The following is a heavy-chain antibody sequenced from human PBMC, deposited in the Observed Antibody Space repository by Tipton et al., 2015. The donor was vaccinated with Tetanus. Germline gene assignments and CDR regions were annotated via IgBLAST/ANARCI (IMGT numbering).Heavy chain of an antibody. J-gene: IGHJ5*02. D-gene: IGHD2-2*02. CDR2: IYPGDSDT. Sequence: VQLVQSGAEVKKPGESLKISCKGSGYSFTSYWIGWVRQMPGKGLEWMGIIYPGDSDTRYSPSFQGQVTISADKSISTAYLQWSSLKASDTAMYYCARQGGFEYQLLYSDLDWFDPWGQGTLVTVSS. CDR3: ARQGGFEYQLLYSDLDWFDP. CDR1: GYSFTSYW. V-gene: IGHV5-51*01.